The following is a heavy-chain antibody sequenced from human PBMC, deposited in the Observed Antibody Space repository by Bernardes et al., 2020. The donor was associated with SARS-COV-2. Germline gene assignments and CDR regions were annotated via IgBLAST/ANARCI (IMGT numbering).Heavy chain of an antibody. CDR2: VSYDGSSA. CDR1: GFTFTSYW. D-gene: IGHD2-21*01. J-gene: IGHJ5*02. CDR3: ANGLAS. V-gene: IGHV3-74*01. Sequence: GGSLRLSCAASGFTFTSYWMHWVRQAPGKGLVWVSHVSYDGSSANYADSVRGRFTISRDNAKNTLYLQMNSLRAEDTAVYYCANGLASWGQGTLVTVSS.